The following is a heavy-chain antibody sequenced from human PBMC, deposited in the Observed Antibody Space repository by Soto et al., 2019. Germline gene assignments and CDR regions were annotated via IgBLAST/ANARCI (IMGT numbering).Heavy chain of an antibody. CDR3: ARSQGSSTSLEIYYYYYYGMDG. CDR1: GGTFGSYA. Sequence: QVQLVQSGAEVKKPGSSVKVSCKASGGTFGSYAISWVRQAPGQGLEWMGGIIPITATANYAQKFQGRVTITEDESTSTASMQRSSLRSEDTAVYYCARSQGSSTSLEIYYYYYYGMDGWGDGKTVTVTS. V-gene: IGHV1-69*01. CDR2: IIPITATA. D-gene: IGHD2-2*01. J-gene: IGHJ6*04.